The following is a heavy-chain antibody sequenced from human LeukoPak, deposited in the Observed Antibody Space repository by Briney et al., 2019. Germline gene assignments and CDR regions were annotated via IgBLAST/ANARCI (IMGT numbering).Heavy chain of an antibody. Sequence: SETLSLTCAVSGASIGRGAYSWSWIRQPPGKGLEWIGYISDGGSTYYNPSLKSRVTTLIDRSKNQFSLKLSSVTAADTAVYYCARARRILPLDPWGQGTLVTVSS. V-gene: IGHV4-30-2*01. CDR3: ARARRILPLDP. J-gene: IGHJ5*02. CDR2: ISDGGST. CDR1: GASIGRGAYS.